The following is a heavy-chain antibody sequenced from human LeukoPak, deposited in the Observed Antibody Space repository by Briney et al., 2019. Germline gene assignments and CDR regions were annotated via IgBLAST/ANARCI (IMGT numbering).Heavy chain of an antibody. D-gene: IGHD1-26*01. CDR1: GGSISGYY. V-gene: IGHV4-59*08. J-gene: IGHJ6*04. CDR3: AIRSGRSYYGVDV. CDR2: TYYTGST. Sequence: SETLSLTCTVSGGSISGYYWNCVRQPPGKGLEWIGYTYYTGSTNYNPSLQSRVTISVDTSKNQFSLTLSYVTAADTAVYYCAIRSGRSYYGVDVWGKGTTVTVSS.